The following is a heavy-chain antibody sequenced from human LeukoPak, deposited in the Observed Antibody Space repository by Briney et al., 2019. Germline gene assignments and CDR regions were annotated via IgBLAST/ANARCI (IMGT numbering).Heavy chain of an antibody. Sequence: PSETLSLTCTVSGGSISSSSYYWGWIRQPPGKGLEWIGSIYYSGSTYYNPSLKSRVTISVDTSKNQFSLKLSSVTAADTAVYYCARKGVYGDYYFDYWGQGTLVTVSS. V-gene: IGHV4-39*01. CDR3: ARKGVYGDYYFDY. D-gene: IGHD4-17*01. CDR1: GGSISSSSYY. J-gene: IGHJ4*02. CDR2: IYYSGST.